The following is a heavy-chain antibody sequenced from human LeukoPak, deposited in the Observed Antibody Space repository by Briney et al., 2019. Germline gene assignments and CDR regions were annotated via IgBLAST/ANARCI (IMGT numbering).Heavy chain of an antibody. CDR2: IDVGSGNT. D-gene: IGHD2-21*02. V-gene: IGHV1-58*02. J-gene: IGHJ3*02. Sequence: SVKVSCKASGFTFTSSAMQWVRQARGQRLEWIGWIDVGSGNTNYAQKFQERVTITRDMSTSTAYMELSSLRSEDTAVYYCAAGPVVTARAHDAFDIWGQGTMVTVSS. CDR3: AAGPVVTARAHDAFDI. CDR1: GFTFTSSA.